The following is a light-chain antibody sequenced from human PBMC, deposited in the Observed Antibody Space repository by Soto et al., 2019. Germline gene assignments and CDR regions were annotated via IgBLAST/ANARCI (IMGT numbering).Light chain of an antibody. CDR3: SSHTPYSTRV. Sequence: QSALTQPASVSGSPGQSIAISCTGTSSDIGSYNYVSWYQQHPGKASKLMIHEVRNRPSGVSDRFSGSKSGNTASLTISGLQADDEADYNCSSHTPYSTRVFGTGTKVTVL. V-gene: IGLV2-14*01. CDR1: SSDIGSYNY. CDR2: EVR. J-gene: IGLJ1*01.